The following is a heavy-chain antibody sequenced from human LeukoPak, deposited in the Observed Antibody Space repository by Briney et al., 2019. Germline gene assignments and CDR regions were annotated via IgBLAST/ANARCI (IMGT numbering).Heavy chain of an antibody. CDR3: ASGADAFETSGDYFDY. Sequence: SETLSLTCTVSGASIDTYHWNWIRQPAGKGLEWIGRIYSSGSTNYNPSLKGRVTMSVETSTNQVSLKVTSVTAADTAVYYCASGADAFETSGDYFDYWGQGTLVTVSS. CDR2: IYSSGST. CDR1: GASIDTYH. D-gene: IGHD7-27*01. J-gene: IGHJ4*02. V-gene: IGHV4-4*07.